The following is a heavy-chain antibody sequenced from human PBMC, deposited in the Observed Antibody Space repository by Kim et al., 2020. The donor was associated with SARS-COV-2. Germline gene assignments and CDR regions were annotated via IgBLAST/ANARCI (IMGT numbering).Heavy chain of an antibody. D-gene: IGHD3-16*01. J-gene: IGHJ6*02. Sequence: GGSLRLSCAASGFTFSSYAMHWVRQAPGKGLEWVAVISFDGTNKYYADSAKGRFTISRDNSKNTLYLQMNSLRAEDTAVYYCARALGGGYYYGMDVWGQG. CDR1: GFTFSSYA. CDR2: ISFDGTNK. V-gene: IGHV3-30*04. CDR3: ARALGGGYYYGMDV.